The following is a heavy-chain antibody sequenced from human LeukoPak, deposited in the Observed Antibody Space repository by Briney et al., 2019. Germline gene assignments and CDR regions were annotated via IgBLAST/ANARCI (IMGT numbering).Heavy chain of an antibody. CDR1: GFTFSSYG. Sequence: GGSLRLSCAASGFTFSSYGMHWVRQAPGKGLEWVAVISYDGSNIYYADSVKGRFTISRDNSKNTLYLQMNSLRAEDTAVYYCAKDVSYYFDSWGQGTLVTVSS. J-gene: IGHJ4*02. V-gene: IGHV3-30*18. D-gene: IGHD2-8*01. CDR3: AKDVSYYFDS. CDR2: ISYDGSNI.